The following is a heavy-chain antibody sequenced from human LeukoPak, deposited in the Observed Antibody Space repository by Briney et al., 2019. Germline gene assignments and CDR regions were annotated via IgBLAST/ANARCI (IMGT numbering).Heavy chain of an antibody. CDR3: ARQLYYYDSSGYYWFDY. V-gene: IGHV4-34*01. D-gene: IGHD3-22*01. CDR1: GGSFSGYY. Sequence: PSETLSLTCAVYGGSFSGYYWSWIRQPPGKGLEWIGEINHSRSTNYNPSLKSRVTISVDTSKNQFSLKLSSVTPAETSVYYCARQLYYYDSSGYYWFDYWGQGTLVTVSS. J-gene: IGHJ4*02. CDR2: INHSRST.